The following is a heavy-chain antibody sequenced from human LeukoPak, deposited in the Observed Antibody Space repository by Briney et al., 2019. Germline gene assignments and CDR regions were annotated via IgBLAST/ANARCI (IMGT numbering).Heavy chain of an antibody. CDR1: GFTFSSYW. CDR2: IKQDGSEK. CDR3: ASVPWEREAFDI. D-gene: IGHD1-1*01. J-gene: IGHJ3*02. Sequence: GGSLRLSCAASGFTFSSYWMSWVRQAPGKGLEWVANIKQDGSEKYYVDSVKGRFTISRDNAKNSPYLQMNSLRAEDTAVYYCASVPWEREAFDIWGQGTMVTVSS. V-gene: IGHV3-7*01.